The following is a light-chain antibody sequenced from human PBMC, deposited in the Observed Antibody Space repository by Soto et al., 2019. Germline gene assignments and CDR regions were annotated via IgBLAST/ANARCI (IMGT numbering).Light chain of an antibody. CDR2: GAS. Sequence: EILMTQSPATLSVSPGERATLSCSASQSLSRNLAWYQQKPGQAPRLLIYGASTRASGIPASFSGSGSGTEFTLAISSLQSEDFALYYCQHYNDWPPAFTFGPGTKVDL. J-gene: IGKJ3*01. CDR1: QSLSRN. CDR3: QHYNDWPPAFT. V-gene: IGKV3-15*01.